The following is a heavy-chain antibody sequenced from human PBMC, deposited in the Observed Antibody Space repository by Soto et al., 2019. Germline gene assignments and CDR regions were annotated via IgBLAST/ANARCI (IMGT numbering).Heavy chain of an antibody. Sequence: SETLSLTCTVSGGSISSYYWSWILQPPGKGLEWIGYIYYSGSTNYNPSLKSLVTISVDTSKNQFSLKLSSVTDADTAVYYCARGGSSSRYYFDYWGQGTLVTVSS. D-gene: IGHD6-6*01. CDR1: GGSISSYY. V-gene: IGHV4-59*01. CDR3: ARGGSSSRYYFDY. J-gene: IGHJ4*02. CDR2: IYYSGST.